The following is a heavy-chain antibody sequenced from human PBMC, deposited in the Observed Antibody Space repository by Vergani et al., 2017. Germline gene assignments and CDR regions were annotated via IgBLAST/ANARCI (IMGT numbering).Heavy chain of an antibody. CDR1: GFTSSSYE. CDR3: ARDQTGTDY. J-gene: IGHJ4*02. V-gene: IGHV3-48*03. D-gene: IGHD1-1*01. CDR2: ICISGSTI. Sequence: EVQLVESGGGLVQPGGSLRLSCAASGFTSSSYEMNWVRQAPGKGLEWVSYICISGSTIYYADSVKGRFTNSRDNAKNSLYLQRNSLRAGDTAVYYCARDQTGTDYWGQGTLVTVSS.